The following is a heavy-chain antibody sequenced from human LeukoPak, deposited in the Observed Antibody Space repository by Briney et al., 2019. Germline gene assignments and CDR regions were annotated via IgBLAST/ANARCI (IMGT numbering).Heavy chain of an antibody. D-gene: IGHD3-10*01. CDR2: ITWNSGKI. Sequence: GRSLRLSCAASGLSFDDYTMHWVRQAPGKGLEWVSGITWNSGKIGYADSVKGRFTVSRDNAKNSLYLQMNSLRAEDTAVYYCARAGRIGSGRRDWGQGTLVTVSS. J-gene: IGHJ4*02. V-gene: IGHV3-9*01. CDR3: ARAGRIGSGRRD. CDR1: GLSFDDYT.